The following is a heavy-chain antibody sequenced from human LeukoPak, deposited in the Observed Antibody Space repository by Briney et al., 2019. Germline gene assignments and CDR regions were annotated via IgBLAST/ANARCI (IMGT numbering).Heavy chain of an antibody. CDR2: MSGDATST. D-gene: IGHD6-13*01. CDR3: AKRTSGSSWYSSDY. J-gene: IGHJ4*02. CDR1: GFTFSSFA. Sequence: GGSLRLSCAASGFTFSSFAMNWVRQAPGKGLEWVSTMSGDATSTYYADTVKGRSTISRDNSNNTLYLQMNSLRAEDTAVYYCAKRTSGSSWYSSDYWGQGTLVTVSS. V-gene: IGHV3-23*01.